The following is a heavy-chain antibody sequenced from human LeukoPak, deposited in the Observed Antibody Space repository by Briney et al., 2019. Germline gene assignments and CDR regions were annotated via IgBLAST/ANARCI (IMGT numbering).Heavy chain of an antibody. V-gene: IGHV4-4*02. Sequence: SGTLSLTCAVSGGSISSSNWWSWVRQPPGKGLEWIGEIYHSGSTNYNPSLKSRVTISVDTSKNQFSLKLSSVTAADTAVYYCARVRRGYCSSTSCYKARFWSLVSWFDPWGQGTLVTVSS. CDR1: GGSISSSNW. J-gene: IGHJ5*02. CDR3: ARVRRGYCSSTSCYKARFWSLVSWFDP. CDR2: IYHSGST. D-gene: IGHD2-2*02.